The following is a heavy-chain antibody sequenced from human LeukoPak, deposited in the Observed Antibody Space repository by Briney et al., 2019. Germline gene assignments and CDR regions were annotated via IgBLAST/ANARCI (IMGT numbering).Heavy chain of an antibody. CDR2: IYSGGST. J-gene: IGHJ4*02. CDR3: AKRGDCPNGVCYYFDF. Sequence: GGSLRLSCAASGFTVSSNYMSWVRQAPGKGLEWVSVIYSGGSTYYADSVKGRFAISRHNSKNTLYLQMNSLRAEDTAVYYCAKRGDCPNGVCYYFDFRGQGTLVTVSS. D-gene: IGHD2-8*01. V-gene: IGHV3-53*01. CDR1: GFTVSSNY.